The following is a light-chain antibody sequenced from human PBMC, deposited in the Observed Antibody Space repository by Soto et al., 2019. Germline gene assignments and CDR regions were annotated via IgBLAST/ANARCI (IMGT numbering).Light chain of an antibody. Sequence: QSVLTQPPSVSGAPGQRVTISCTGSSSNIGAIYDVQWYHQLPGRAPKLLIYGNTNRPSGVPDRFSGSKSGTSASLAITGLQAEDEADYYCQSYDSSLSGWVFGGGTQLTVL. J-gene: IGLJ3*02. CDR3: QSYDSSLSGWV. V-gene: IGLV1-40*01. CDR2: GNT. CDR1: SSNIGAIYD.